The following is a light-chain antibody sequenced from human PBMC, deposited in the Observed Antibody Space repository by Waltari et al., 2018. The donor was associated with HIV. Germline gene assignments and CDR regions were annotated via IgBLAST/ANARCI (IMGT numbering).Light chain of an antibody. CDR3: AAWDDSLNGVV. Sequence: QSVLTQPPSVSEAPRQRVTISCSGSSSNIGNHAVNWYQQLPGKPPKLLIYYDDLLASGVSDRFSGSKSGTSASLASSGLQSEDESDYYCAAWDDSLNGVVFGGGTKLTVL. CDR2: YDD. V-gene: IGLV1-36*01. CDR1: SSNIGNHA. J-gene: IGLJ2*01.